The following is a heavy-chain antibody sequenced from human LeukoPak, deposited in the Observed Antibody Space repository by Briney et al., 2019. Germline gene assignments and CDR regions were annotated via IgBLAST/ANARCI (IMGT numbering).Heavy chain of an antibody. CDR3: ARPPVASQQLVRDY. J-gene: IGHJ4*02. V-gene: IGHV1-2*02. CDR2: INPNSGGT. Sequence: ASVTVSCKASGYTFISYDIHWVRQAAGQGLEWMGWINPNSGGTNYAQKFQGRVTMTRDTSISTAYMELSRLRSDDTAVYYCARPPVASQQLVRDYWGQGTLVTVSS. D-gene: IGHD6-13*01. CDR1: GYTFISYD.